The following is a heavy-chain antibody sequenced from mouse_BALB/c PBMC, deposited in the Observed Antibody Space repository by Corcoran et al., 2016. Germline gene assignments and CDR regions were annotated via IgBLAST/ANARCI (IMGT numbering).Heavy chain of an antibody. Sequence: EVQLQQSGPELVKPGASVKMSCKASGYTFTSYVMHWVIQTPGQGLEWIGYIYPYNDGTRYNEKFKGKATLTSDKSSSTAYMELSSLTSEDSAVYYCGREVPGGNPFDYWGQGTTLTVSS. J-gene: IGHJ2*01. CDR2: IYPYNDGT. CDR1: GYTFTSYV. V-gene: IGHV1S136*01. D-gene: IGHD2-1*01. CDR3: GREVPGGNPFDY.